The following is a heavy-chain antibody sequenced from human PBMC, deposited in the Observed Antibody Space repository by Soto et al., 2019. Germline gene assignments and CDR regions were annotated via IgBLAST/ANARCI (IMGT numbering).Heavy chain of an antibody. J-gene: IGHJ5*02. V-gene: IGHV3-23*01. CDR2: ISGPGGST. D-gene: IGHD6-19*01. CDR1: GFTFSNYA. Sequence: EVQLLESGGGLVQPGGSLRLSCAASGFTFSNYAMTWVRQAARKGLEWVSSISGPGGSTYYADSVQGRFTISRDNSKNTLFLQMNSLRAEDTALYYCARDERIAVAGTDTWGQGILVTVTS. CDR3: ARDERIAVAGTDT.